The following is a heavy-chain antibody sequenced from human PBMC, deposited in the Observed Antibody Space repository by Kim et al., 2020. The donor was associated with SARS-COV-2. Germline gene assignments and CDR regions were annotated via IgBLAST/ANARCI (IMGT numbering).Heavy chain of an antibody. Sequence: SGPTLVNPTQTLTLTCTFSGFSLSTSGMCVSWIRQPPGKALEWLARIDWDDDKYYSTSLKTRLTISKDTSKNQVVLTMTNMDPVDTATYYCARIRLYSSSSNNWFDPWGQGTLVTVSS. J-gene: IGHJ5*02. D-gene: IGHD6-13*01. CDR2: IDWDDDK. CDR3: ARIRLYSSSSNNWFDP. CDR1: GFSLSTSGMC. V-gene: IGHV2-70*11.